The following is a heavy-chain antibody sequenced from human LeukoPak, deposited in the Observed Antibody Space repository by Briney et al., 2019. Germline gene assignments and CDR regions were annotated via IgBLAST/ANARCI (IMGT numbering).Heavy chain of an antibody. Sequence: SETLSLTCTISGGSISSSSYYWGWIRQPPGKGLEWIGSIFYSGSTYYNPSLKSRVTISVDTPKNQFSLNLSSVTAADTAVYYCARPATVTTSFWYFDLWGRGTQVTVSS. V-gene: IGHV4-39*01. CDR1: GGSISSSSYY. CDR3: ARPATVTTSFWYFDL. J-gene: IGHJ2*01. D-gene: IGHD4-17*01. CDR2: IFYSGST.